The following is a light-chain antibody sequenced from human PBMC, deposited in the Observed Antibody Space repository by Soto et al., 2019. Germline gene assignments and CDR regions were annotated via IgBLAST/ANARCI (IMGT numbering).Light chain of an antibody. CDR1: QSISSS. J-gene: IGKJ4*01. Sequence: EIVVTQSPATLSLAPGETATLSCRASQSISSSLAWYQQKTGQAPRLVIYEASIRTPGIPARFSGSGSGTDFTLTISSLEPEDFDLYFCQQRSRWPDTFGGGTNVE. CDR3: QQRSRWPDT. V-gene: IGKV3-11*01. CDR2: EAS.